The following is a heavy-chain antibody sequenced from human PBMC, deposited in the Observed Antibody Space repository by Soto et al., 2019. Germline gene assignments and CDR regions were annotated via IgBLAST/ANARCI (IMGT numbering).Heavy chain of an antibody. CDR1: GFTFSSYA. CDR2: ISYDGSNK. D-gene: IGHD6-19*01. V-gene: IGHV3-30-3*01. J-gene: IGHJ4*02. Sequence: QVQLVESGGGVVQPGRSLRLSCAASGFTFSSYAMHWVRQAPGKGLEWVAVISYDGSNKYYADSVKGRFTISRDNSKNTLYLQMNSLRAEDTAVYYCARERSVAGTPVFGYWGQGTLVTVSS. CDR3: ARERSVAGTPVFGY.